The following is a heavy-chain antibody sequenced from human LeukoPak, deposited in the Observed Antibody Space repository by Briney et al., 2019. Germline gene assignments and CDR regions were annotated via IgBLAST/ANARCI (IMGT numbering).Heavy chain of an antibody. J-gene: IGHJ4*02. V-gene: IGHV4-34*01. CDR2: INHSGST. CDR3: ARGRVGGTGDY. D-gene: IGHD1-26*01. Sequence: PSETLSLTCAVYGGSFSGYYWSWIRQPPGKGLEWIGEINHSGSTNYNPSLKSRVTISVDTSKNQFSLKLSSATAADTAVYYCARGRVGGTGDYWGQGTLVTVSS. CDR1: GGSFSGYY.